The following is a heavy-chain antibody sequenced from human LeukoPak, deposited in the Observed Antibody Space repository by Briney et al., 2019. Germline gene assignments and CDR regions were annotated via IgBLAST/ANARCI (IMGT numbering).Heavy chain of an antibody. CDR2: IYTSGST. CDR1: GGSISSYY. Sequence: SETLSLTCTVSGGSISSYYWSWIRQPAGKGLEWIGRIYTSGSTNYNPSLKSRVTMSVGTSKNQFSLKLSSVTAADTAVYYCARSLYYRPPRNFDYWGQGTLVTVSS. D-gene: IGHD2-8*01. CDR3: ARSLYYRPPRNFDY. V-gene: IGHV4-4*07. J-gene: IGHJ4*02.